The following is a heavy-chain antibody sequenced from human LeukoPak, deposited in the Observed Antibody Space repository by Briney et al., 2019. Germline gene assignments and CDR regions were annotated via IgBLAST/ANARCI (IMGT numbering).Heavy chain of an antibody. V-gene: IGHV3-53*01. Sequence: PGGSLRLSCAASGFTVSSNYMSWVRQAPGKGLEWVSVIYSGGSTYYADSVKGRFTISRDNSKNTLYLQMNSLRAEDTAVYYCARGSDYYDSSGYYSPGYYFDYWGQGTLVTVSS. CDR2: IYSGGST. D-gene: IGHD3-22*01. CDR3: ARGSDYYDSSGYYSPGYYFDY. CDR1: GFTVSSNY. J-gene: IGHJ4*02.